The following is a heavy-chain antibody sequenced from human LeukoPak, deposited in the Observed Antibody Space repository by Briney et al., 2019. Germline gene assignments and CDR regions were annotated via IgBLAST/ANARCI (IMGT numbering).Heavy chain of an antibody. Sequence: GGSLRLSCAASGFTFSDYVMHWVRQAPGKGLEWVAVISIDGNNKYYGDSVKGRFTISRDNSKNTLYLQINSLRPEDTAVYYCARLLHYYDSSGYHYYFDYWGQGTLVTVSS. V-gene: IGHV3-30*03. CDR1: GFTFSDYV. CDR3: ARLLHYYDSSGYHYYFDY. D-gene: IGHD3-22*01. CDR2: ISIDGNNK. J-gene: IGHJ4*02.